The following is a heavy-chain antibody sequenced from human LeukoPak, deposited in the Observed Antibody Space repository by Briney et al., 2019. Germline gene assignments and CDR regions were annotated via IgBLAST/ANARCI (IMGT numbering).Heavy chain of an antibody. CDR1: GFTFSTYA. Sequence: GGSLRLSCAASGFTFSTYAMSWVRQAPGRGLEWVSAVSDSGSGTYYAASVKGRFTISRDNSKNTLYLQMTSLRAEDTALYYCAKGKGSSGWYDWGQGTLVTVSS. CDR2: VSDSGSGT. V-gene: IGHV3-23*01. D-gene: IGHD6-19*01. J-gene: IGHJ4*02. CDR3: AKGKGSSGWYD.